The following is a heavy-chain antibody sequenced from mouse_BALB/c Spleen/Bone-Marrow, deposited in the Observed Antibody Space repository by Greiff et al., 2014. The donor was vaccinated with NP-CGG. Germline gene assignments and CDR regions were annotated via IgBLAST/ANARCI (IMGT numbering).Heavy chain of an antibody. CDR1: GYTFTSYW. J-gene: IGHJ2*01. CDR2: INPSTGYT. Sequence: QVQLKESGAELAKPGPPVKMSCKASGYTFTSYWMHWVKQRPGQGLEWIGNINPSTGYTEYNQKFKDKATLTADKSSSTAYMQLNSLTSEDSAVYYCARSYGKNVDYWGQGTTLTVSS. D-gene: IGHD2-1*01. CDR3: ARSYGKNVDY. V-gene: IGHV1-7*01.